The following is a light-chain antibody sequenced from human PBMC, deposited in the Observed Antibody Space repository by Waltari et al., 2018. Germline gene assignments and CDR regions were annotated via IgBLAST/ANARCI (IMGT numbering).Light chain of an antibody. CDR1: SSNIGSNY. CDR2: RNN. J-gene: IGLJ3*02. CDR3: AAWDDSLSGGV. V-gene: IGLV1-47*01. Sequence: QSVLTQPPSASGTPGQRVTISCSGSSSNIGSNYVYWYQQLPGTAPKLLISRNNRPPSGVPDRFSGSKSGTSASLAISGLRSEDEVDYYCAAWDDSLSGGVFGGGTKLTVL.